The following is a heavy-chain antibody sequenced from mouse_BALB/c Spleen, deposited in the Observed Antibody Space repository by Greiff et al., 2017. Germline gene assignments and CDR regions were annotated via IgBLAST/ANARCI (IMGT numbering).Heavy chain of an antibody. Sequence: EVMLVESGGGLVQPGGSRKLSCAASGFTFSSFGMHWVRQAPEKGLEWVAYISSGSSTIYYADTVKGRFTISRDNPKNTLFLQMTSLRSEDTAMYYCARSEGYGNPHYYAMDYWGQGTSVTVSS. CDR3: ARSEGYGNPHYYAMDY. D-gene: IGHD2-1*01. J-gene: IGHJ4*01. CDR1: GFTFSSFG. CDR2: ISSGSSTI. V-gene: IGHV5-17*02.